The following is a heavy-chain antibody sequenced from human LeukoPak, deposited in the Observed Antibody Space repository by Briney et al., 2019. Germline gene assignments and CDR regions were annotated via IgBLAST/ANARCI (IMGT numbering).Heavy chain of an antibody. V-gene: IGHV3-33*06. CDR1: GFSFSDYW. Sequence: GGSLRLSCAASGFSFSDYWMHWVRQAPGKGLEWVAVIWYDGSNQQYADSVKGRFTISRDNSGNTVFLQMNSLRPEDTAVYCAKGDSPDPFEHWGLGTLVTVSS. D-gene: IGHD3-22*01. J-gene: IGHJ4*02. CDR3: KGDSPDPFEH. CDR2: IWYDGSNQ.